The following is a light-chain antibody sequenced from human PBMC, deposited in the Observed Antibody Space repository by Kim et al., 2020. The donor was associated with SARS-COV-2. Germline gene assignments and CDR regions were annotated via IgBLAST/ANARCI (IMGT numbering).Light chain of an antibody. V-gene: IGKV1-27*01. CDR2: AAC. CDR3: QKHNIALLS. CDR1: QLIRKY. Sequence: ASVGSSVTITRRARQLIRKYLAWYRSIPGKGPKLLIYAACTLPSGVPSPSSGSGSGTHFILTISTLQPLALATYYCQKHNIALLSFGGGTKV. J-gene: IGKJ4*01.